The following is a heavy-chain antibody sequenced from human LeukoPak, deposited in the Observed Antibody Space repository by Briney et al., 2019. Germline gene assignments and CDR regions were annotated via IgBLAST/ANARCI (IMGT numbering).Heavy chain of an antibody. V-gene: IGHV3-23*01. CDR2: ISGSGGST. Sequence: GGSLRLSCAASGFTFSSYAMSWVRQAPGKGLEWVSAISGSGGSTYYADSVRGRFTISRDNSKNTLYLQMNSLRAEDTAVYYCAKDGSGRDEPYYFDYWGQGTLVTVSS. J-gene: IGHJ4*02. CDR1: GFTFSSYA. D-gene: IGHD3-10*01. CDR3: AKDGSGRDEPYYFDY.